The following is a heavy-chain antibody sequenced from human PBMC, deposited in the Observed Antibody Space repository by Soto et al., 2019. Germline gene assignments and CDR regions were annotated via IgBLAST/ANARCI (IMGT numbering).Heavy chain of an antibody. CDR1: GGSISSGGYY. V-gene: IGHV4-30-4*08. CDR3: ARGSTTEKVDS. CDR2: IYYSGST. D-gene: IGHD4-17*01. J-gene: IGHJ4*02. Sequence: PSETLSLTCTVSGGSISSGGYYWSWTRQHPGKGLEWIGYIYYSGSTYYNPSLKSRVTISADTSKNQFSLKLTSVTAADTAVYYCARGSTTEKVDSWGQGTLVTVSS.